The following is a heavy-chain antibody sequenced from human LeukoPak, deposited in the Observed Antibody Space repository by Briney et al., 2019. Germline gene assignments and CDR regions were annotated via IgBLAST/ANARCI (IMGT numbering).Heavy chain of an antibody. J-gene: IGHJ4*02. CDR2: ISDDGSNK. CDR1: GFTFNKYG. V-gene: IGHV3-30*03. CDR3: ARVHRGYSYGRLDY. Sequence: GGSLRLSCAASGFTFNKYGMHWVRQAPGKGLEWVAVISDDGSNKNYADSVKGRFTMSRDNSKNIVYLQMNSLRAEDSAVYYCARVHRGYSYGRLDYWGQGTLVTVSS. D-gene: IGHD5-18*01.